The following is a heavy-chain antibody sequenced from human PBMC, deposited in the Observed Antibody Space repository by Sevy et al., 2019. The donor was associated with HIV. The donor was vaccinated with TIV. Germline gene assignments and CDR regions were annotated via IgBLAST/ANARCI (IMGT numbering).Heavy chain of an antibody. CDR2: ISYDGSNK. J-gene: IGHJ4*02. CDR3: ARDGPAGWQRGYFDY. Sequence: GGSLRLSCAASGFTFSSYAMHWVRQAPGKGLEWVAVISYDGSNKYYADSVKGRFTISRDNSKNTLYQQMNSLRAEDTAVYYCARDGPAGWQRGYFDYWGQGTLVTVSS. CDR1: GFTFSSYA. V-gene: IGHV3-30-3*01. D-gene: IGHD2-15*01.